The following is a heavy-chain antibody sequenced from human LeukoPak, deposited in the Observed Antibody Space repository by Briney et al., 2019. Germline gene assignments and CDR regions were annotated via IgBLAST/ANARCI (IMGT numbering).Heavy chain of an antibody. V-gene: IGHV1-46*01. Sequence: ASVKVSRKASGYTFTSNYIHWVRQAPGQGLEWMGMIYPRDGSTSYAQKLQGRVTMTTDTSTSTAYMELRSLRSDDTAVYYCARAHSDAFDIWGQGTMVTVSS. CDR1: GYTFTSNY. CDR3: ARAHSDAFDI. J-gene: IGHJ3*02. CDR2: IYPRDGST.